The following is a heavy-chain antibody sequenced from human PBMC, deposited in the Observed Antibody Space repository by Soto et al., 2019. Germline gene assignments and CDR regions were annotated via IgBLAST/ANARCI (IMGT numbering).Heavy chain of an antibody. CDR3: ATFVGATTVTRGSPRDY. CDR2: INPSGSI. J-gene: IGHJ4*02. D-gene: IGHD4-4*01. Sequence: VQLQQWGAGLLKPSETLSLTCAVYGGSFSGYHWSWFRQPLGKGLEWIGEINPSGSINYNPSLKSRVTISVDTSKNQFSLNLSSVTAADTAVYYCATFVGATTVTRGSPRDYWGQGTLVTVSS. V-gene: IGHV4-34*01. CDR1: GGSFSGYH.